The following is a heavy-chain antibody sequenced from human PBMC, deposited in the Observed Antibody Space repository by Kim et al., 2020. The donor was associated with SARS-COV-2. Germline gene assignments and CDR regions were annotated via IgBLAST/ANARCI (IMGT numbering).Heavy chain of an antibody. D-gene: IGHD3-16*01. CDR3: AIDAVGLAAQD. CDR1: GYPFKTFG. J-gene: IGHJ4*02. CDR2: SSPQNGNT. V-gene: IGHV1-18*01. Sequence: ASVKVSCQASGYPFKTFGIVWVRQTPGQGLEWMGWSSPQNGNTEYAQNLQGRVTMTIDTSTTTAYMELSDLTFHDTAVYYCAIDAVGLAAQDWGQGTLVT.